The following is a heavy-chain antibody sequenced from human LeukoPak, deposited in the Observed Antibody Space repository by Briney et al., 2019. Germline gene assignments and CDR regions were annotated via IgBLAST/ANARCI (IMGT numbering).Heavy chain of an antibody. CDR1: GYTFTGYY. Sequence: GASVKVSCKASGYTFTGYYMHWVRQAPGQGLEWMGWINPNSGGTNYAQKIQGRVAMTRDTSISTAYMELSRLRSDDTAVYSCARNSGGPNKITMVRGVADYWGQGTLVTVSS. CDR3: ARNSGGPNKITMVRGVADY. CDR2: INPNSGGT. D-gene: IGHD3-10*01. V-gene: IGHV1-2*02. J-gene: IGHJ4*02.